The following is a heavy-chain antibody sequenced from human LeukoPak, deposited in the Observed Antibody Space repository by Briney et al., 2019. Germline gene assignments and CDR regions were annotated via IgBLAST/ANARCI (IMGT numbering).Heavy chain of an antibody. J-gene: IGHJ4*02. Sequence: PSETLSLTCAVYGGSFSSYYWGWIRQPPGKGLEWIGSIYYSGSTYYNPSLKSRVTISVDTSKNQFSLKLSSVTAADTAVYYCARHLGGRYYDILTGYPFDYWGQGTLVTVSS. CDR1: GGSFSSYY. D-gene: IGHD3-9*01. CDR3: ARHLGGRYYDILTGYPFDY. V-gene: IGHV4-39*01. CDR2: IYYSGST.